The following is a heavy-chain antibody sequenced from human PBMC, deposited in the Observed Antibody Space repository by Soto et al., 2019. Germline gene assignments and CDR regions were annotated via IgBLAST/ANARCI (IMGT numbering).Heavy chain of an antibody. Sequence: VQLMQSGAEVKQPGSSVKVSCKASGGTFSSHSINWVRQAPGQGLEWMGGIITLFGTANYAQNFQGRVTITADQSTNTAYMELNSLRSDDTAVYYCAREVGYGDFSAALLDWGQGTLVTVS. CDR3: AREVGYGDFSAALLD. J-gene: IGHJ4*02. D-gene: IGHD4-17*01. V-gene: IGHV1-69*01. CDR1: GGTFSSHS. CDR2: IITLFGTA.